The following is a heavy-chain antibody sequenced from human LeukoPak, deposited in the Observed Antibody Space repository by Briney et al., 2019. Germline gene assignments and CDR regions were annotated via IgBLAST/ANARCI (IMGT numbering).Heavy chain of an antibody. J-gene: IGHJ3*02. CDR3: VKDPDPRYCSSTSCSPI. D-gene: IGHD2-2*01. V-gene: IGHV3-23*01. CDR1: GFTFSSSA. Sequence: PGGSLRLSCAASGFTFSSSAMSWVRQVPGKGLEWVSGISASGGSTYYADSVRGRFTISRDNSKNTLYLQMNSLRVEDTAVYYCVKDPDPRYCSSTSCSPIWGQGTMVTVSS. CDR2: ISASGGST.